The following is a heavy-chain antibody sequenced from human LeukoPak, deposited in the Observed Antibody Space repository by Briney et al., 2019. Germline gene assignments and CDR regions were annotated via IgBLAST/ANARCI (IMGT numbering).Heavy chain of an antibody. CDR1: GFTFSSYA. D-gene: IGHD2-2*01. CDR3: AKAHCSSTSCSRADN. V-gene: IGHV3-23*01. J-gene: IGHJ4*02. Sequence: PGGSLRLSCAASGFTFSSYAMSWVRQAPGKGLEWVSAISGSGGSTYYADSVKGRFTISRVQSKNTVYLQMNSLRADDTAVYYCAKAHCSSTSCSRADNWGQGTLVTVSS. CDR2: ISGSGGST.